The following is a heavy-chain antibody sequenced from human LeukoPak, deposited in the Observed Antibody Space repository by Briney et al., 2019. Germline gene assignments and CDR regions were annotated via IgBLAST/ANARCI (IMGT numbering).Heavy chain of an antibody. CDR1: GFTFGSYW. CDR3: ARGWLVPDF. CDR2: IKQDGSES. D-gene: IGHD6-19*01. V-gene: IGHV3-7*01. J-gene: IGHJ4*02. Sequence: GGSLRLSCAASGFTFGSYWMSWVRQAPGKGLEWVANIKQDGSESYYVDSVKGRFTISRDNAKNSLYLQMNSLRAEDTAVYYCARGWLVPDFWGQGTLVTVPS.